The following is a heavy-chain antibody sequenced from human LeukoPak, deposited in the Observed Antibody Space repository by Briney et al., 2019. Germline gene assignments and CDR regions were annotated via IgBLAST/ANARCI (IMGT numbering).Heavy chain of an antibody. V-gene: IGHV4-59*01. D-gene: IGHD2-2*01. CDR1: GGFISSYY. CDR3: ARVIRYCSSTSCHNMALDY. J-gene: IGHJ4*02. Sequence: SETLSLTCIVSGGFISSYYWSWIRQPPGKGLEWIGYIYYSGSTNYNPSLKSRVTISVDTSKNQFSLKLSSVTAADTAVYYCARVIRYCSSTSCHNMALDYWGQGTLVTVSS. CDR2: IYYSGST.